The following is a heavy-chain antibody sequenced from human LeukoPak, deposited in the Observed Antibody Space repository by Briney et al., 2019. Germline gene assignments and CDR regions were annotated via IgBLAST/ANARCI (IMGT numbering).Heavy chain of an antibody. D-gene: IGHD1-26*01. CDR1: GGSFSGYY. J-gene: IGHJ4*02. Sequence: SETLSLTCGVSGGSFSGYYWSWVRQPPGKGLEWIGSLWSGTTTYYNPSLTSRVTIAVDTSKNQFSLILPSVTAADTAVYYCARGRRGNYFQDYWGQGTLVTVSS. CDR3: ARGRRGNYFQDY. CDR2: LWSGTTT. V-gene: IGHV4-34*01.